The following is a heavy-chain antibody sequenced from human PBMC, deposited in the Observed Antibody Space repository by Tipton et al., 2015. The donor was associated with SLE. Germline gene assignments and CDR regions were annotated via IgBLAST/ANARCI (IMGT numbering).Heavy chain of an antibody. CDR2: IYYRGST. J-gene: IGHJ4*02. CDR1: GGSFSSYY. D-gene: IGHD1-26*01. CDR3: ASVEWELASFDY. Sequence: LRLSCAVYGGSFSSYYWGWIRQPPGKGLEWIGSIYYRGSTYYNPSLKSRVTISIDTSKNQFSLKLSSVTAADTAVYYCASVEWELASFDYWGQGTLVTVSS. V-gene: IGHV4-39*07.